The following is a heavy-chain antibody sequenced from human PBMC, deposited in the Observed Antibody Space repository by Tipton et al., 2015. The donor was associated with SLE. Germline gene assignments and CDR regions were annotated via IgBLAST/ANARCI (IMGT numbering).Heavy chain of an antibody. CDR3: ARDLDRLRLGELSFDAFDI. J-gene: IGHJ3*02. Sequence: GSLRLSCAASGFTFSSYSMNWVRQAPGKGLEWVSYISSSSSTIYYADSVKGRFTISRDNAKNSLYLQMNSLRAEDTAVYYCARDLDRLRLGELSFDAFDIWGQGTMVTVSS. D-gene: IGHD3-16*02. CDR2: ISSSSSTI. V-gene: IGHV3-48*01. CDR1: GFTFSSYS.